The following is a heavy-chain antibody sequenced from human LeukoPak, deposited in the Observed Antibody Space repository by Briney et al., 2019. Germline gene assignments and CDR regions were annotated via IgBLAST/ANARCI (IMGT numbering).Heavy chain of an antibody. CDR2: IYYSGST. J-gene: IGHJ3*02. CDR1: GAISYYY. D-gene: IGHD2-2*01. CDR3: ARGKFYCSSTSCSSDAFDI. V-gene: IGHV4-59*01. Sequence: SETLSLTCTVSGAISYYYWSWIRQPPGKGLEWIGYIYYSGSTNYNPSLKSRVTISVDTSKNQFSLKLSSVTAADTAVYYCARGKFYCSSTSCSSDAFDIWGQGTMVTVSS.